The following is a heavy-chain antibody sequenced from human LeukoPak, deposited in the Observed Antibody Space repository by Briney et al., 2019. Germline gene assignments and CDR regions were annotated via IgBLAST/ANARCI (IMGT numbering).Heavy chain of an antibody. CDR2: IIPIFGTA. J-gene: IGHJ6*03. CDR1: GGTFSSYA. CDR3: AKELISDYYGSGSYYRKYYYYMDV. D-gene: IGHD3-10*01. V-gene: IGHV1-69*01. Sequence: SVKVSCKASGGTFSSYAISWVRQAPGQGLEWMGGIIPIFGTANYAQKFQGRVTITADESTSTAYMELSALRSEDTAVYYCAKELISDYYGSGSYYRKYYYYMDVWGKGTTVTVSS.